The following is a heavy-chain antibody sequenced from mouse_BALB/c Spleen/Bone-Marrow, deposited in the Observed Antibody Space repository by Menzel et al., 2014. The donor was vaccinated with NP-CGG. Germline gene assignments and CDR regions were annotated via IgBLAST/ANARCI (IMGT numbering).Heavy chain of an antibody. CDR2: IYPGDGST. CDR3: ARSGDSSGYGFAY. J-gene: IGHJ3*01. CDR1: GYTFTSYD. Sequence: VHLVESRPELVKPGALVKISCKASGYTFTSYDINWVKQRPGQGLEWIGWIYPGDGSTKYNEKFKGKATLTADKSSSTAYMQLSSLTSENSAVYFCARSGDSSGYGFAYWGQGTLVTVSA. V-gene: IGHV1S56*01. D-gene: IGHD3-2*01.